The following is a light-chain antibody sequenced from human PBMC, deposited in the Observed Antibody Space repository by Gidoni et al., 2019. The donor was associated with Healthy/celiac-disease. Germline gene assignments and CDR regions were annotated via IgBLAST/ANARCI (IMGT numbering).Light chain of an antibody. CDR2: WAS. V-gene: IGKV4-1*01. CDR3: QQYYSTPT. CDR1: QSVLYSSNNKNY. J-gene: IGKJ4*01. Sequence: DIVMTQSPDSLAVSLGERATINCKSSQSVLYSSNNKNYLAWYQQKPGQPPKLLIYWASTRESGVPDRFSGSGSGTEYTLTISSLQAEDVAVYYCQQYYSTPTFGGGTKVKIK.